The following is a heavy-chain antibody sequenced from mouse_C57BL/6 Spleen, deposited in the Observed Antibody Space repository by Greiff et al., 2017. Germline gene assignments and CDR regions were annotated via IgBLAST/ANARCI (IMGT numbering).Heavy chain of an antibody. Sequence: QVQLQQSGPELVKPGASVKISCKASGYAFSSSWMNWVKQRPGKGLEWIGRISPGDGDTNYNGKFKGKATLTADKSSSTAYMQLSSLTSEDSAVYFCAREGIYDGYQGDYWGQGTTLTVSS. D-gene: IGHD2-3*01. J-gene: IGHJ2*01. CDR3: AREGIYDGYQGDY. CDR2: ISPGDGDT. V-gene: IGHV1-82*01. CDR1: GYAFSSSW.